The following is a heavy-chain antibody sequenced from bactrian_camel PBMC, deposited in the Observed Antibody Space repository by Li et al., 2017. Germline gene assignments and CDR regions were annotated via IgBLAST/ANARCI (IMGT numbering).Heavy chain of an antibody. CDR1: GHSRGSNC. CDR3: AARVPYCYTKLSVRDFTY. CDR2: IDSDGDT. D-gene: IGHD2*01. V-gene: IGHV3S53*01. J-gene: IGHJ6*01. Sequence: HVQLVESGGGSVQTGGSLRLSCVVSGHSRGSNCVGWYRLPPGKAREGVAVIDSDGDTAYAESMKDRFTISQDRAKNTVYLQMNSLKPEDTAMYYCAARVPYCYTKLSVRDFTYWGQGTQVTVS.